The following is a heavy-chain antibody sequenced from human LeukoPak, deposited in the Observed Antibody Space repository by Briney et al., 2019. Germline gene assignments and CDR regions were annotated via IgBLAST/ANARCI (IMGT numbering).Heavy chain of an antibody. CDR1: GGSISSYY. D-gene: IGHD1-26*01. V-gene: IGHV4-59*01. J-gene: IGHJ4*02. Sequence: SETLSLTCTVSGGSISSYYWNWIRQPPGKGLEWIGYVFHTGSTNYNPSLKSRVTISVDTSKNQFSLKLSSVTAADTAVYYCARDRGSQPFIDYWGQGTLVTVSS. CDR3: ARDRGSQPFIDY. CDR2: VFHTGST.